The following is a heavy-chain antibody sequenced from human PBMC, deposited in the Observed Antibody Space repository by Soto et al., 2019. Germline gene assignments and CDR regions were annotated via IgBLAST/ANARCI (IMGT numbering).Heavy chain of an antibody. D-gene: IGHD6-19*01. CDR1: GYSFTSYW. Sequence: LGESLKISCKGSGYSFTSYWIGWVRQMPGKGLEWMGIIYPGDSDTRYSPSFQGQVTISADKSISTAYLQWSSLKASDTVMYYCARRIIAVHDAFDIWGQGTMVTVSS. CDR3: ARRIIAVHDAFDI. J-gene: IGHJ3*02. V-gene: IGHV5-51*01. CDR2: IYPGDSDT.